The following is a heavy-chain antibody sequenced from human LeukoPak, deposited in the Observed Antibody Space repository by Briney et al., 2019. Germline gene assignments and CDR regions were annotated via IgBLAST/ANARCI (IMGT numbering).Heavy chain of an antibody. Sequence: EGSLRLSCAASGFTFSNYAMSWVRQAPGKGLEWVSGVSGSGGVTYHAESEKGRFTISRDNSKNMLHLQMNSLRAEDTAVYYCATFLAIVTARDSLYFQHWGQGTLVTVSS. J-gene: IGHJ1*01. D-gene: IGHD3-3*02. CDR1: GFTFSNYA. CDR2: VSGSGGVT. CDR3: ATFLAIVTARDSLYFQH. V-gene: IGHV3-23*01.